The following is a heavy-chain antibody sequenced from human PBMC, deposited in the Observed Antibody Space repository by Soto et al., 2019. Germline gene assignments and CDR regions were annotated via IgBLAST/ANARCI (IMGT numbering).Heavy chain of an antibody. Sequence: QVQLVQSGAEVKKPGSSVKVSCKASGGTFSSYTISWVRQAPGQGLEWMGGIIPILGTANYAQRFQGRVTLTADEATSTAYMELSSLRSEDTAVYYCARQGESSGSYYYGMDVWGQGTKVIVSS. V-gene: IGHV1-69*16. CDR1: GGTFSSYT. D-gene: IGHD3-22*01. CDR3: ARQGESSGSYYYGMDV. J-gene: IGHJ6*02. CDR2: IIPILGTA.